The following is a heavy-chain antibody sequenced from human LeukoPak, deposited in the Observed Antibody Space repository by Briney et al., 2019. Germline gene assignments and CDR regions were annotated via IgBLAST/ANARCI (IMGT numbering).Heavy chain of an antibody. J-gene: IGHJ3*02. V-gene: IGHV3-9*01. CDR1: GFTFDDYA. CDR2: ISWNSGSI. CDR3: ARDSAYGDYLGAFDI. D-gene: IGHD4-17*01. Sequence: PGGSLRLSCAASGFTFDDYAMHWVRQAPGKGLEWVSGISWNSGSIGYADSVKGRFTISRDNSKNTLYLQMNSLRAEDTAVYYCARDSAYGDYLGAFDIWGQGTMVTVSS.